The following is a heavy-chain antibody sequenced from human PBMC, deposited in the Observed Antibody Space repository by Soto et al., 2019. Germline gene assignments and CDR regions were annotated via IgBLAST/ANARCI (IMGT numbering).Heavy chain of an antibody. J-gene: IGHJ5*02. D-gene: IGHD5-12*01. CDR3: ARGYSGYDFVEDWFDP. CDR2: IYYSGST. CDR1: GGSISSGDYY. V-gene: IGHV4-30-4*01. Sequence: SETLSLTCTVSGGSISSGDYYWSWIRQPPGKGLEWIGYIYYSGSTYYNPSLKSRVTISVDTSKNQFSLKLSSVTAADTAVYYCARGYSGYDFVEDWFDPWGQGTLVTVSS.